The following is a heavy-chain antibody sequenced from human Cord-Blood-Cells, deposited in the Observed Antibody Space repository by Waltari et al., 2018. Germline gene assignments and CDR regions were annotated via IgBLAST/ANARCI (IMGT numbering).Heavy chain of an antibody. CDR3: ARISSGSYPLDAFDI. CDR1: GISLSNARMG. V-gene: IGHV2-26*01. Sequence: QVSSTESGPALVKPTETLTLTCAVSGISLSNARMGVSWIRQPPGKALEWLAHIFSNDEKSYSTSLKSRLTIFKSTSKSQVVFTMTSRDPVDTATYYCARISSGSYPLDAFDIWGQGTMVTVSS. J-gene: IGHJ3*02. D-gene: IGHD1-26*01. CDR2: IFSNDEK.